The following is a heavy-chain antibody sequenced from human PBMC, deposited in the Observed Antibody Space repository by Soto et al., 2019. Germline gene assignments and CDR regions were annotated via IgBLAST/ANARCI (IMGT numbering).Heavy chain of an antibody. CDR1: GFTVSSNY. Sequence: EVQLVESGGGLIQPGGSLRLSCAASGFTVSSNYMSWVRQAPGKGLEWVSVIYSGGSTYYADSVKGRFTISRDNSKNTLYLQMNSLRAEDTAVYYCARNYDFWSAQGYYGMDVWGQGTTVTVSS. V-gene: IGHV3-53*01. CDR3: ARNYDFWSAQGYYGMDV. D-gene: IGHD3-3*01. CDR2: IYSGGST. J-gene: IGHJ6*02.